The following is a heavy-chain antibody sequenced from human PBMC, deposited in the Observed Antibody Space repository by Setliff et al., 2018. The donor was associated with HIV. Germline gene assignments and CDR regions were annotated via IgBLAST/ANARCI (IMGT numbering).Heavy chain of an antibody. V-gene: IGHV1-8*01. CDR2: MNPNSGNT. CDR1: GYTFTNYD. CDR3: ARDVYFTFSGEVIRHYLDV. J-gene: IGHJ6*03. Sequence: GASVKVSCKASGYTFTNYDINWVRQATGQGLEWMGWMNPNSGNTGYAQKFQGRVTMTRNTSISTAYMELSSLTSEDTAVYYCARDVYFTFSGEVIRHYLDVWGKGTTVTVSS. D-gene: IGHD3-3*01.